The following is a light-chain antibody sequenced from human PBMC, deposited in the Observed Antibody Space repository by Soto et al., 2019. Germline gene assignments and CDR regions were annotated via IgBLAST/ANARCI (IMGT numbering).Light chain of an antibody. Sequence: QSALTQPPSASGSPGQSVTISCTGTSSDVGGYNYVSWYQQHPGKAPKLMIYEVNKRPSGVPDRFSGSKSDNTASLTVSGLQAEDEAYYYCSSSAGSNYVIFGGGTKLTVL. V-gene: IGLV2-8*01. CDR1: SSDVGGYNY. J-gene: IGLJ2*01. CDR2: EVN. CDR3: SSSAGSNYVI.